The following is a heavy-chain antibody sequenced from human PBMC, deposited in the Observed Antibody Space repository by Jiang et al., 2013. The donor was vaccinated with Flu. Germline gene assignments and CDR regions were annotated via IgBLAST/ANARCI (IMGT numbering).Heavy chain of an antibody. CDR1: GDSVSSNSAA. V-gene: IGHV6-1*01. D-gene: IGHD1-20*01. J-gene: IGHJ5*02. Sequence: QTLSLTCAISGDSVSSNSAAWNWIRQSPSRGLEWLGRTYYRSKWYNDYAVSVKSRITINPDTSKNQFSLQLNSVTPEDTAVYYCARDNGSPYNWNDFGTFDPWGQGTLVTVSS. CDR2: TYYRSKWYN. CDR3: ARDNGSPYNWNDFGTFDP.